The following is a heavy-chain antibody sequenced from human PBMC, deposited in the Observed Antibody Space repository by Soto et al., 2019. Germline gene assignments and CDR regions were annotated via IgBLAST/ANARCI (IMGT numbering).Heavy chain of an antibody. J-gene: IGHJ2*01. Sequence: QVQLEQWGAGLLKPSETLSLTCDVYGGSFSGYYWSWVRQPPGKGLEWIGDIGHSGDTNYKPSLKSRVTISVDTSKNQFSLILSSATAADTAVYFCARNFDFWGRGTLITVSS. CDR2: IGHSGDT. V-gene: IGHV4-34*01. CDR1: GGSFSGYY. CDR3: ARNFDF.